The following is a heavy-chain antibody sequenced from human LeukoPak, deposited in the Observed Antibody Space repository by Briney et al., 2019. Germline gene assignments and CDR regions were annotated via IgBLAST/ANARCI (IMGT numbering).Heavy chain of an antibody. D-gene: IGHD6-13*01. CDR2: IYTSGST. CDR3: ARGIAAAGDYYYYYMDV. V-gene: IGHV4-4*07. CDR1: GGSISSYY. J-gene: IGHJ6*03. Sequence: SETLSLTCTVSGGSISSYYWSWIQQPAGKGLEWIGRIYTSGSTNYNPSLKSRVTMSVDTSKNQFSLKLSSVTAADTAVYYCARGIAAAGDYYYYYMDVWGKGTTVTVSS.